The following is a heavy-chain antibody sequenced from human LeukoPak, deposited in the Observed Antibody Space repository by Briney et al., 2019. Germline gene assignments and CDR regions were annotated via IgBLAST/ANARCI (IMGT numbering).Heavy chain of an antibody. CDR2: INEDGSEK. CDR1: GFTFGTHG. J-gene: IGHJ4*02. CDR3: ARIYYDSSGYRLFDY. V-gene: IGHV3-7*02. D-gene: IGHD3-22*01. Sequence: GGSLRLSCAASGFTFGTHGMSWVRQAPGKGLEWVANINEDGSEKYYVDSVKGRFTISRDNAKNSLYLQMNSLRAEDTALYYCARIYYDSSGYRLFDYWGQGTLVTVSS.